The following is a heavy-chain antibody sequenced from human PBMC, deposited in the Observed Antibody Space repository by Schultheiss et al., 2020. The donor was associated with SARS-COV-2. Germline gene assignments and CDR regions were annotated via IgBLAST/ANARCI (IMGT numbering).Heavy chain of an antibody. V-gene: IGHV3-30*05. CDR1: GFTFSSYS. CDR3: ARGGFKSREQPFDY. D-gene: IGHD1-26*01. Sequence: GESLKISCAASGFTFSSYSMNWVRQAPGKGLEWVAVISYDGSNKYYADSVKGRFTISRDNSKNTLYLQMNSLRAEDTAVYYCARGGFKSREQPFDYWGQGTLVTVSS. J-gene: IGHJ4*02. CDR2: ISYDGSNK.